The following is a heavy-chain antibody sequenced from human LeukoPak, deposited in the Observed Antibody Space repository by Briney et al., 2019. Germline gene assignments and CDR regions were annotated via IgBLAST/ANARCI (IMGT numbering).Heavy chain of an antibody. V-gene: IGHV3-23*01. Sequence: GGSLRLSCAASGFTFSSYAMSWVRQAPGKGLEWVSVISGSGGSTNYADSVKGRFTISRDNSKNTPYLQMNSLRAEDTAVYYCANIPRSGWYFDHWGQGALVTVSS. D-gene: IGHD6-19*01. CDR1: GFTFSSYA. CDR3: ANIPRSGWYFDH. J-gene: IGHJ4*02. CDR2: ISGSGGST.